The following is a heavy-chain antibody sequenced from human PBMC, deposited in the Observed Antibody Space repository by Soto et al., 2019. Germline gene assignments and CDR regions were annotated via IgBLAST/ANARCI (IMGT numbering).Heavy chain of an antibody. J-gene: IGHJ3*02. Sequence: EVQLVESGGALVQPGGSLRLSCAASGFTFSSYWMHWVRQAPGKGLVLVSRINSDGSRTNYADSVKGRFTISRDNAKNTLYLQMNSLRDEETAVYYCARGVRGAYGLDIWGQGTMVTVSS. D-gene: IGHD2-21*01. V-gene: IGHV3-74*01. CDR1: GFTFSSYW. CDR3: ARGVRGAYGLDI. CDR2: INSDGSRT.